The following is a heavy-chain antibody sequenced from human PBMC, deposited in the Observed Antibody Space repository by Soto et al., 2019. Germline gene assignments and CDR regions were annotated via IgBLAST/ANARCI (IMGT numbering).Heavy chain of an antibody. Sequence: SETLSLTCTVSGGSINSGGSNWNWIRQRPGEGLEWIGYITYRGTTYSIPSLKSRVTMSVDTSKNQFSLKLSSVSAADTTVYYCARDSGESLRFFDYWGQGAPVTVSS. CDR3: ARDSGESLRFFDY. V-gene: IGHV4-31*03. D-gene: IGHD3-10*01. CDR2: ITYRGTT. J-gene: IGHJ4*02. CDR1: GGSINSGGSN.